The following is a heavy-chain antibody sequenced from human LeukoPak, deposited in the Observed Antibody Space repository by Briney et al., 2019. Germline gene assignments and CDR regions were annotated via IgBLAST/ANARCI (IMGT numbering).Heavy chain of an antibody. CDR3: ARLRITMVRGGYNWFDP. CDR2: INHSGST. Sequence: PSETLSLTCAVYGGSFSGYCWSWIRQPPGKGMEWIGEINHSGSTNYNPPLKSRVTISVDTSKNQFSLKLSSVTAADTAVYYCARLRITMVRGGYNWFDPWGQGTLVTVSS. V-gene: IGHV4-34*01. J-gene: IGHJ5*02. CDR1: GGSFSGYC. D-gene: IGHD3-10*01.